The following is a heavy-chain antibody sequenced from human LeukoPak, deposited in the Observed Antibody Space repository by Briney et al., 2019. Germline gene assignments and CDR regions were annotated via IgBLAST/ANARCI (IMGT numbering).Heavy chain of an antibody. CDR3: ARDRRAWYYGVDV. Sequence: PGGSLRLPCAASGFTFSSYGMHWVRQAPGKGLEWVAVLSFDGGNKYYADSVKGRFTISRDNSENTLFLQMNSLRAEDTAVYYCARDRRAWYYGVDVWGQGTTVTVSS. CDR1: GFTFSSYG. J-gene: IGHJ6*02. V-gene: IGHV3-30*03. CDR2: LSFDGGNK. D-gene: IGHD6-19*01.